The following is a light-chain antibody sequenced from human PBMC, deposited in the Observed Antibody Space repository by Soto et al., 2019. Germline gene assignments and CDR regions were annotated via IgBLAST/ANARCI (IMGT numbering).Light chain of an antibody. CDR2: DVS. Sequence: EIVLTQSPATLSLSPGERATLSYRASQSVSNFLAWYQQKPGQAPRLLIYDVSKRATGIPARFSGSGSGTDFTLTISSLEPEDFAVYYGQQPTNGPRALIFGGGTKVEIK. CDR1: QSVSNF. V-gene: IGKV3-11*01. J-gene: IGKJ4*01. CDR3: QQPTNGPRALI.